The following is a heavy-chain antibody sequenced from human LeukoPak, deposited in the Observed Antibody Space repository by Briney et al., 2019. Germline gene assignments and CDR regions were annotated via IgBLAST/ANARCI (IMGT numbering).Heavy chain of an antibody. CDR1: GFTFSSYA. CDR2: INYHGSDK. CDR3: TRGDPDY. Sequence: PGESLRLSCAASGFTFSSYAMQWVRQAPGKGLEWVANINYHGSDKYLVDSVKGRFTISRDNAKNSLFLQMNSLRDEDTAVYYCTRGDPDYWGQGTLVTVSS. J-gene: IGHJ4*02. D-gene: IGHD2-21*02. V-gene: IGHV3-7*01.